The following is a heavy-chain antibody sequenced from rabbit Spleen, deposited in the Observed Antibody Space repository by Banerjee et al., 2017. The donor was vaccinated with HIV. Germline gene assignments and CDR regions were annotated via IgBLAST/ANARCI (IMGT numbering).Heavy chain of an antibody. CDR3: ARDLVAVIGWNFNL. CDR1: GFTLSSYW. D-gene: IGHD1-1*01. CDR2: IGSSSTDN. Sequence: QEQLVESGGGLVQPEGSLTLTCKASGFTLSSYWMCWVRQAPGKGLELIGCIGSSSTDNYYASWAKGRFTITKTSSTTVTLQMTSLTAADTAIYFCARDLVAVIGWNFNLWGPGTLVTVS. J-gene: IGHJ4*01. V-gene: IGHV1S45*01.